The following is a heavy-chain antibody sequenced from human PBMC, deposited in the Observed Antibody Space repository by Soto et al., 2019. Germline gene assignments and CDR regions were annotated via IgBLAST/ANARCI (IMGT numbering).Heavy chain of an antibody. D-gene: IGHD3-10*01. V-gene: IGHV4-34*01. J-gene: IGHJ6*02. CDR2: IKHTASF. CDR1: GGSFSGYH. Sequence: SETLSLTCAVYGGSFSGYHWSWIRQYPGKGLEWIAEIKHTASFHYNPSLLSRVTMSVDTSKNQFSLNLSSVTAADTAVYYCARGDVGDLYFYYFGLDVWGQGTTVTVSS. CDR3: ARGDVGDLYFYYFGLDV.